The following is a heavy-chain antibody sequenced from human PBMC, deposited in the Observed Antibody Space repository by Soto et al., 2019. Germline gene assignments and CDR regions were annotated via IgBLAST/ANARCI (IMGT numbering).Heavy chain of an antibody. D-gene: IGHD3-10*01. Sequence: PGGSLRLSCAAAGLSVSDNFMSWVRQAPGKGLQWVSAISSSSSHTYYADSVKGRFTISRDNAKNSLYLQVNSLRAEDTAVYYCARDRSGSYPPGDGMDVWGPGTTVTVSS. J-gene: IGHJ6*02. V-gene: IGHV3-21*01. CDR1: GLSVSDNF. CDR2: ISSSSSHT. CDR3: ARDRSGSYPPGDGMDV.